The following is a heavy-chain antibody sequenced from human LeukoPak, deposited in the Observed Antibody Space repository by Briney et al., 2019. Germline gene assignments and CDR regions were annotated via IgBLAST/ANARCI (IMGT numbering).Heavy chain of an antibody. Sequence: PSETLSLTCTVSGGSISSSSYYWGWIRQPPGKGLEWIGSIYYSGSTYYNPSLKSRVTISVDTSKNQFSLKLSSVTAADTAVYYCATEGSYGSGSSSIDYWGQGTLVTVSS. CDR2: IYYSGST. J-gene: IGHJ4*02. CDR1: GGSISSSSYY. V-gene: IGHV4-39*01. CDR3: ATEGSYGSGSSSIDY. D-gene: IGHD3-10*01.